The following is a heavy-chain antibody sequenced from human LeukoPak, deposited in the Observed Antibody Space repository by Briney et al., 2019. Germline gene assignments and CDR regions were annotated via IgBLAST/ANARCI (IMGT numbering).Heavy chain of an antibody. D-gene: IGHD6-13*01. Sequence: SVKVSCKASGGTFSSYAISWVRQAPGQGLEWMGGIIPIFGTANYAQKFQGRVTITTDESTSTAYMELSSLRSEDTAVYYCARGVGGSSWSYYYYYYMDVWGKGTTVTVSS. CDR1: GGTFSSYA. CDR3: ARGVGGSSWSYYYYYYMDV. J-gene: IGHJ6*03. CDR2: IIPIFGTA. V-gene: IGHV1-69*05.